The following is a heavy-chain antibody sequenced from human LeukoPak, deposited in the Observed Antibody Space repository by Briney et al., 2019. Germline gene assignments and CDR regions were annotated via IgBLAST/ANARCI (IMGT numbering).Heavy chain of an antibody. J-gene: IGHJ4*02. Sequence: PGGSLRLSCAASGFTFSSYSMNWVRQAPGKGLEWVSSISSSSSYIYYADSVKGRLTISRDNAKNSLYLQMNSLRAEDTAVYYCASKAGGEVYWGQGTLVTVSS. CDR2: ISSSSSYI. V-gene: IGHV3-21*01. D-gene: IGHD1-26*01. CDR1: GFTFSSYS. CDR3: ASKAGGEVY.